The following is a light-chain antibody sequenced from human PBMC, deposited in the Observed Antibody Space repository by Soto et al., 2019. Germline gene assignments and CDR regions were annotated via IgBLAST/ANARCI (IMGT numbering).Light chain of an antibody. Sequence: DIVMTQSPDSLAVSLGERATINCKSSQSVLYSSNNQNYLTWYQQKPGQPPKLLIYWASTRESGVPDRFSGSGSGTDFTLTISSLQAEDVAVYYCQQYYSLPYTFGQGTKLEVK. CDR1: QSVLYSSNNQNY. J-gene: IGKJ2*01. CDR2: WAS. CDR3: QQYYSLPYT. V-gene: IGKV4-1*01.